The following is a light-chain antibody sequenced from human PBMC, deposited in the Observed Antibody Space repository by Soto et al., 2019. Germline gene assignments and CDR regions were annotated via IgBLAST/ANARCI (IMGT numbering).Light chain of an antibody. Sequence: DIVMTQSPDSLAVSLGERATINCKSSQSVLYSSNNKNYLAWYQQKPGQPPKLLIYWASTRESGVPDRFSGSGSGTEFTLTISSLQAEDLAVYYCQQYYSTPGTFGQGTKVEIK. CDR3: QQYYSTPGT. J-gene: IGKJ1*01. V-gene: IGKV4-1*01. CDR1: QSVLYSSNNKNY. CDR2: WAS.